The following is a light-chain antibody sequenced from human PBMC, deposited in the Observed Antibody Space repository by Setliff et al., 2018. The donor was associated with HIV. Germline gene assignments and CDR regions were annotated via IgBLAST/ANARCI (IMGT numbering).Light chain of an antibody. J-gene: IGLJ1*01. Sequence: SVLTQPASVSGSPGQSITISCTGTSSDVGRYNLVSWYQQHPGKAPKLMIYQATKRPSGVSNRFSGSKSGNTASLTISGLQAEDEADYYCSSYTTTYTYVFGTGTKVTVL. V-gene: IGLV2-14*02. CDR3: SSYTTTYTYV. CDR2: QAT. CDR1: SSDVGRYNL.